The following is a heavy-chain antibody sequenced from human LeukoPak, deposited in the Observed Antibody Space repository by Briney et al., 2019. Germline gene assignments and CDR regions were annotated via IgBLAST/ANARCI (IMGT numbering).Heavy chain of an antibody. Sequence: GSLRLSCAASGFTFSSYAMHWVRQAPGKGLEWVAVIWYDETYKYYADSVKGRFTISRDNSKNTLYLQMNSLRAEDTALYYCAKDPHGSYGPRYFFDSWGQGTLVTVSS. CDR1: GFTFSSYA. V-gene: IGHV3-33*06. D-gene: IGHD5-18*01. CDR3: AKDPHGSYGPRYFFDS. J-gene: IGHJ4*02. CDR2: IWYDETYK.